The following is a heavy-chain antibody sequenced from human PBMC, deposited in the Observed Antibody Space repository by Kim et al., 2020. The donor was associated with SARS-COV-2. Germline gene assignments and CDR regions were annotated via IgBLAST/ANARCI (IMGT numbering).Heavy chain of an antibody. CDR2: IYTSGST. Sequence: SETLSLTCTVSGGSISSGSYYWSWIRQPAGKGLEWIGRIYTSGSTNYNPSLKSRVTISVDTSKNQFSLKLSSVTAADTAVYYRAMGGSRWHDNWFDPWGQGTLVTVSS. J-gene: IGHJ5*02. D-gene: IGHD6-13*01. CDR3: AMGGSRWHDNWFDP. CDR1: GGSISSGSYY. V-gene: IGHV4-61*02.